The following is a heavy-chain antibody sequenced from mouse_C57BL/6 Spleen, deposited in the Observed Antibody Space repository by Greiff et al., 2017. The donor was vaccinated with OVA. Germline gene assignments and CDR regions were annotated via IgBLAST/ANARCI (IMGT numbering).Heavy chain of an antibody. Sequence: EVQLQESGGGLVKPGGSLKLSCAASGFTFSSYAMSWVRQTPEKRLEWVATISDGGSYTYYPDNVKGRFTISRDNAKNNLYLQMSHLKSEDTAMYYCAREWDYGSGAWFAYWGQGTLVTVSA. D-gene: IGHD1-1*01. CDR3: AREWDYGSGAWFAY. J-gene: IGHJ3*01. CDR2: ISDGGSYT. CDR1: GFTFSSYA. V-gene: IGHV5-4*01.